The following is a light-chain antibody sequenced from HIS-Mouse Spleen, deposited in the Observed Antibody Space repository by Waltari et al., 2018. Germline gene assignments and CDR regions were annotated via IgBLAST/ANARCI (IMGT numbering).Light chain of an antibody. CDR2: GPS. Sequence: EIVMTQSPATLSVSPGERATLSCRASQSVSSNLAWYQQKPGQAPRLLIYGPSTRATGFPARFSGSGSGTEFTLTISSLQSEDFAVYYCQQYNNWPPYTFGQGTKLEIK. V-gene: IGKV3-15*01. CDR3: QQYNNWPPYT. CDR1: QSVSSN. J-gene: IGKJ2*01.